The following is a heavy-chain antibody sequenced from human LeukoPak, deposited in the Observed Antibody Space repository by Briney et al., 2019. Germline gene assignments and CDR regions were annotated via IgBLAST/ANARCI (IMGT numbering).Heavy chain of an antibody. Sequence: SETLSLTCAVSGYSISSGYYWGWIRQPPGKGLEWIGSIYHSGSTYYNPSLKSRVTTSVDTSKNQFSLKLSSVTAADTAVYYCARQGVDGYCSSTSCYAGVDYWGQGTLVTVSS. CDR3: ARQGVDGYCSSTSCYAGVDY. D-gene: IGHD2-2*03. J-gene: IGHJ4*02. V-gene: IGHV4-38-2*01. CDR1: GYSISSGYY. CDR2: IYHSGST.